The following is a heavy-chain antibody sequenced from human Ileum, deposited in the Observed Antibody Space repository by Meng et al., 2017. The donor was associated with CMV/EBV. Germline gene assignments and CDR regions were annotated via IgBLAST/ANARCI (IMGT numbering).Heavy chain of an antibody. V-gene: IGHV1-18*01. CDR3: ARDSAVLMVYDHIDY. CDR2: ISAYNGNT. J-gene: IGHJ4*02. D-gene: IGHD2-8*01. Sequence: QVQRGQSGVGVKKPGASVKVSCKASGYTFTSYGISWVRQAPGQGLEWMGWISAYNGNTNYAQKLQGRVTMTTDTSTSTAYMELRSLRSDDTAVYYCARDSAVLMVYDHIDYWGQGTLVTVSS. CDR1: GYTFTSYG.